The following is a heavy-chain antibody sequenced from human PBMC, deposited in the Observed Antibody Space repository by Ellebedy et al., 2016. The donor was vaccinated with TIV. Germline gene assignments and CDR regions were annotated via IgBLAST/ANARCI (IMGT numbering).Heavy chain of an antibody. Sequence: AASVKVSCKASGGNFSSYAISWVRQAPGQGLEWMGGIIAIFGTAKYAKKFQGRVTITADEYTSTAYMELRNLRSEDTAVYYCARGFGKIGWNGYWGQGTLVTVSP. J-gene: IGHJ4*02. CDR3: ARGFGKIGWNGY. CDR1: GGNFSSYA. D-gene: IGHD3-10*01. V-gene: IGHV1-69*13. CDR2: IIAIFGTA.